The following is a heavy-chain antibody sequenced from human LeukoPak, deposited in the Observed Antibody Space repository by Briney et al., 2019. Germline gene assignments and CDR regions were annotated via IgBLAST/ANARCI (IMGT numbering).Heavy chain of an antibody. CDR3: ARLPNDYFFVF. Sequence: PSETLPPPSESYGWSSAVTTGDWIRHPPGKGLEWIGEINHSGSTNYNPSLKSRVTISVDTSKNQLSLKLSSVTAADTAVYYCARLPNDYFFVFWGQGTLVTVSS. J-gene: IGHJ4*02. CDR2: INHSGST. D-gene: IGHD3-16*01. CDR1: GWSSAVTT. V-gene: IGHV4-34*01.